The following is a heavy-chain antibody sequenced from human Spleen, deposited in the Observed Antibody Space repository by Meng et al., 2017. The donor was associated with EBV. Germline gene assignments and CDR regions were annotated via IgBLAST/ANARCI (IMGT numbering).Heavy chain of an antibody. J-gene: IGHJ4*02. Sequence: QVQLVQSGAEVKKXXXXXKXXGKASGGTFSSYAIGWVRQAPGQGLEWMGGIIPIFGTANYAQKFQGRVTITADKSTSTAYMELSSLRSEDTAVYYCAREMAARPLLFDYWGQGTLVTVSS. V-gene: IGHV1-69*06. CDR2: IIPIFGTA. CDR1: GGTFSSYA. CDR3: AREMAARPLLFDY. D-gene: IGHD6-6*01.